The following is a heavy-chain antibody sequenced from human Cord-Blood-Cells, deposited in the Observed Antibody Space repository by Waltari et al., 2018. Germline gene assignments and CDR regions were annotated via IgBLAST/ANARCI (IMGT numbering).Heavy chain of an antibody. V-gene: IGHV4-34*01. CDR2: INHSGST. CDR1: GGSFSGYY. J-gene: IGHJ6*03. CDR3: ARSSYYYDYMDV. Sequence: QVQLQQWGAGLLKPSETLSLTCAVYGGSFSGYYWSWIRQPPGKGLEWIGEINHSGSTNYTPYLKSRVTRSVDTSKNQFSLKLSSVTAADTAVYYCARSSYYYDYMDVWGKGTTVTVSS.